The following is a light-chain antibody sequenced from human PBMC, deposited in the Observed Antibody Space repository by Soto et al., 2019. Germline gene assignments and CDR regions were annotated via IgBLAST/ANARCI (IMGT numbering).Light chain of an antibody. V-gene: IGKV1-39*01. J-gene: IGKJ1*01. CDR1: QSIRSY. Sequence: DIQMTQSPSSLSASVGDRVTISCRASQSIRSYLNWYQQKPGKAPKLLIYSASSLQSGVPPRFSGSGAGTDFTLTINTLQPEDFAIYYCQQSYTTPQTFGQGTRVEI. CDR2: SAS. CDR3: QQSYTTPQT.